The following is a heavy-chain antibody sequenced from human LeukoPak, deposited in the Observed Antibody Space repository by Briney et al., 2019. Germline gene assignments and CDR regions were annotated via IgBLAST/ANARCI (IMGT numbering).Heavy chain of an antibody. J-gene: IGHJ4*02. CDR1: GGSISDYY. Sequence: SETLSLTCTVSGGSISDYYLSWIRQPPGKGLEWIAYIFDSGDTRYNPSLKSRVSISLDTSKNQFSLKLNSVTAADTAVYFCARHPLRGGFDYWGQGTLVTVSS. CDR2: IFDSGDT. V-gene: IGHV4-59*08. CDR3: ARHPLRGGFDY.